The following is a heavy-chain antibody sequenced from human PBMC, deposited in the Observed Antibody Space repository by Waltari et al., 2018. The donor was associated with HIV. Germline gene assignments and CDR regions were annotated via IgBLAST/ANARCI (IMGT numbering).Heavy chain of an antibody. CDR3: ARGSGTTSDCTNTGCYTLYYALDV. CDR2: IIPIFSTT. D-gene: IGHD2-2*02. V-gene: IGHV1-69*12. CDR1: GGTFGSYA. J-gene: IGHJ6*02. Sequence: QLQLVQSGAEVKKPGSSVKLSCRASGGTFGSYAVAWVRPAPGRGPEWMGGIIPIFSTTNYAQKFQGRVVITADESTSTAYLQLDRLKSDDTAVYYCARGSGTTSDCTNTGCYTLYYALDVWGQGTTISVSS.